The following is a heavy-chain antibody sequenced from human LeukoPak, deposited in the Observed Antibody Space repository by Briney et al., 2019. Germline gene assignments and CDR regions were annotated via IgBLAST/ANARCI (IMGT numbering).Heavy chain of an antibody. D-gene: IGHD5-24*01. V-gene: IGHV3-7*04. CDR1: GFTFSNYE. Sequence: PGGSLRLSCTASGFTFSNYEMNWVRQAPGKGLEWVANIKQDGSEKYYVDSVKGRFTISRDNAEKSLYLQMNSLRAEDTAVYYCARETEMANLDYWGQGTLVTVSS. CDR3: ARETEMANLDY. CDR2: IKQDGSEK. J-gene: IGHJ4*02.